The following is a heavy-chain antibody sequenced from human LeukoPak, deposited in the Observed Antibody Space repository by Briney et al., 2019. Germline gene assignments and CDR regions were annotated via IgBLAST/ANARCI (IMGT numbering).Heavy chain of an antibody. D-gene: IGHD6-19*01. CDR1: GFTFSSYG. Sequence: PGGSLRLSCAASGFTFSSYGMHWVRQAPGKGLEWVAVIWYDGSNKYYADSVKGRFTISRDNSKNTLYLQMNSLTAEGTAVYYCAKDTPLTAYSPGWSGNSFDSWGQGTLVTVSS. CDR3: AKDTPLTAYSPGWSGNSFDS. J-gene: IGHJ4*02. CDR2: IWYDGSNK. V-gene: IGHV3-33*06.